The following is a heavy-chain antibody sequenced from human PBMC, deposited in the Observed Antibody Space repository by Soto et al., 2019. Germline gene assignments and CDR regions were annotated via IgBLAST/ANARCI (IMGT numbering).Heavy chain of an antibody. V-gene: IGHV5-51*01. D-gene: IGHD6-13*01. CDR1: GYSFTSYW. CDR3: ARISAAGRGYCGMDV. J-gene: IGHJ6*02. CDR2: IYPGDSDT. Sequence: PGEALKISCKGSGYSFTSYWIGWVRQMPGKGLEWMGIIYPGDSDTRYSPSFQGQVTISADKYISTAYLQWSSLKASDTAMYYCARISAAGRGYCGMDVWGQRTTVTVYS.